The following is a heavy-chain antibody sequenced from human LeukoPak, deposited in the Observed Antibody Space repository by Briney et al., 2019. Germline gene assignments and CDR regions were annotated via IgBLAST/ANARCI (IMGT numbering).Heavy chain of an antibody. CDR2: INPSGGST. Sequence: ASVKVSWKASGHTFTNYYIHWVRQAPGQGLEWTGIINPSGGSTNFAQKFQGRVTMTTDTSTITVYMELSSLRSEDTAVYYCARWTTTYLDYWGQGTLVTVSS. J-gene: IGHJ4*02. V-gene: IGHV1-46*01. CDR3: ARWTTTYLDY. CDR1: GHTFTNYY. D-gene: IGHD4-11*01.